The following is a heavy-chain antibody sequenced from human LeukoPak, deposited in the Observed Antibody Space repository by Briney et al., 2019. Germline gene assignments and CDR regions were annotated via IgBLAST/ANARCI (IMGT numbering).Heavy chain of an antibody. Sequence: ASETLSLTCVVYGGSFSGYYWSWIRQPPGKGLEWIGEINHNGSTNYNPSLKSRVTISVDTPKNQFSLKLSSVTAADTAVYYCARSRGYDILTGYWNYYFHYWGQGTLVTVSS. D-gene: IGHD3-9*01. CDR2: INHNGST. CDR3: ARSRGYDILTGYWNYYFHY. CDR1: GGSFSGYY. V-gene: IGHV4-34*01. J-gene: IGHJ4*02.